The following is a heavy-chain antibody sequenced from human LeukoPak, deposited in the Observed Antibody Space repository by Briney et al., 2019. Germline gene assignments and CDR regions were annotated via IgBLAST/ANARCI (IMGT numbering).Heavy chain of an antibody. CDR1: GGSINSY. D-gene: IGHD3-16*01. V-gene: IGHV4-4*07. CDR2: MYPSGSA. J-gene: IGHJ4*02. Sequence: SETLSLTCTVSGGSINSYWSWIRQSAGKGLEWIGRMYPSGSANYNPSLKSRLTLSVDTSKYQFSLRLNSVTAADTAVYYCARGAGPFDYWGQGTLVTVSS. CDR3: ARGAGPFDY.